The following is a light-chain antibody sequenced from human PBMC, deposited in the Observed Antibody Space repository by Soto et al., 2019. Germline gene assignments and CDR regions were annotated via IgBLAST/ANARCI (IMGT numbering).Light chain of an antibody. CDR3: QQYNNWPIT. CDR1: QRVSSN. CDR2: GAS. V-gene: IGKV3-15*01. J-gene: IGKJ4*01. Sequence: EIVMTQSTATLSVSPGERATLSCRASQRVSSNLAWYQQKPGQAPMLLIYGASTRATGIPARFSGSGSGTEFTLTMSILQSEDFAVYYCQQYNNWPITFCGGTKVEIQ.